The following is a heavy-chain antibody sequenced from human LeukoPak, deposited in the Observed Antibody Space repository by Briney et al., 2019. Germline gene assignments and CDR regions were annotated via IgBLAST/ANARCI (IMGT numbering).Heavy chain of an antibody. D-gene: IGHD6-19*01. CDR2: ISNEGAT. CDR3: VRDSTISGWYELGY. V-gene: IGHV3-53*01. J-gene: IGHJ4*02. Sequence: GGSLSLSCAASGFSVSASYMSWVRQASGKGLESVSVISNEGATYYADSVKGRFSISRDNSKNTVSLQMNSLRAEDTAVYFCVRDSTISGWYELGYWGQGTLVTVSS. CDR1: GFSVSASY.